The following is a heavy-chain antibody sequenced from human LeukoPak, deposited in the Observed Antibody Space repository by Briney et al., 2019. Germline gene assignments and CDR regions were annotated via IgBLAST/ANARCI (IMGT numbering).Heavy chain of an antibody. CDR1: GCTFTGYY. CDR2: INPNSGGT. D-gene: IGHD5-12*01. J-gene: IGHJ3*02. Sequence: GASVKVSCKASGCTFTGYYMHWVRQAPGQGLEWMGWINPNSGGTNYAQNFKGRVTMTRDTSISTAYMELSSLTSDDTAVYYCARDLPKTGYVGALDIWGQGTMVTVSS. V-gene: IGHV1-2*02. CDR3: ARDLPKTGYVGALDI.